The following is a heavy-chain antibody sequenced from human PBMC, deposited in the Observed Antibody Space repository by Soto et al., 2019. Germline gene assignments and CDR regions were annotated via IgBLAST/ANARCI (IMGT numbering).Heavy chain of an antibody. Sequence: EVQLLESGGGLVQPGGSLRLSCAASGFTFSSYAMSWVRQAPGKGLEWVSAISGSGGSTYYADSVKGRFTISRDNSKNTRYLQMNSLRAEDTAVYYCAKDSQRHSSRPDYWGQGTLVTVSS. CDR2: ISGSGGST. J-gene: IGHJ4*02. CDR1: GFTFSSYA. D-gene: IGHD6-13*01. CDR3: AKDSQRHSSRPDY. V-gene: IGHV3-23*01.